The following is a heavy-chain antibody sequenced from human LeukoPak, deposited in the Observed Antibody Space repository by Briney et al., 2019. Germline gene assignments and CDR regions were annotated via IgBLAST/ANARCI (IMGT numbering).Heavy chain of an antibody. V-gene: IGHV5-51*01. Sequence: GESLKISCKGSGYHFPSYWIAWVRQMPGKGLEWMGIIYPGDSDTRYSPSFQGQVTISADKSIDTAYLQWSSLKASSTAIYYCARQGWSSTAYRFIYVWGKGTTFTVSS. CDR2: IYPGDSDT. CDR3: ARQGWSSTAYRFIYV. J-gene: IGHJ6*04. D-gene: IGHD2/OR15-2a*01. CDR1: GYHFPSYW.